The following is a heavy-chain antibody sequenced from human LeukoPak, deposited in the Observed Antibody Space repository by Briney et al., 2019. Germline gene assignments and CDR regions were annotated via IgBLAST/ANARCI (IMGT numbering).Heavy chain of an antibody. D-gene: IGHD4-11*01. CDR3: ARGQNGYSLQYYFDY. CDR1: GGTFSSYA. J-gene: IGHJ4*02. V-gene: IGHV1-69*04. CDR2: IIPILGIA. Sequence: ASVKVSCKASGGTFSSYAISWVRQAPGQGLEWMGRIIPILGIANYAQKFQGRVTITADKSTSTAYMELSSLRSEDTAVYYCARGQNGYSLQYYFDYWGQGTLVTVSS.